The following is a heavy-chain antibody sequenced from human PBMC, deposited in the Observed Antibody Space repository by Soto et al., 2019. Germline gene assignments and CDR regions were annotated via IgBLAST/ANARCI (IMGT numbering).Heavy chain of an antibody. Sequence: GESLKISCKGSGYSFTNYWIAWVRQMPGKGLEYMGIIYPSDSTTRYSPSFQGQVTISADKSISTAYLQWNSLKASDTAMYYCARHGFYGDYSSNYFDPWGQGXLVTVYS. CDR3: ARHGFYGDYSSNYFDP. CDR2: IYPSDSTT. D-gene: IGHD4-17*01. J-gene: IGHJ5*02. V-gene: IGHV5-51*01. CDR1: GYSFTNYW.